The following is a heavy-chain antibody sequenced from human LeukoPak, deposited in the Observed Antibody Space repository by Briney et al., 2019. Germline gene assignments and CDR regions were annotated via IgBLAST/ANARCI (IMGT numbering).Heavy chain of an antibody. CDR3: GKTTVGYSSGQKPAWPVDY. Sequence: GGSLRLSCEASGFTFGSHAMYWVRQAPGKGLEWVAGIFGSGGSPHYADSVKGRFTISRDNSRNTVYLQINSLRADDTAVYYCGKTTVGYSSGQKPAWPVDYWGQGALVTVSS. CDR2: IFGSGGSP. V-gene: IGHV3-23*01. CDR1: GFTFGSHA. D-gene: IGHD5-18*01. J-gene: IGHJ4*02.